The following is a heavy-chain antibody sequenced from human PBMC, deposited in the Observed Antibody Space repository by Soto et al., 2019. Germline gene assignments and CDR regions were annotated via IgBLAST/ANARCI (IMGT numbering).Heavy chain of an antibody. CDR3: AHSHSSGWYSFPYFDY. CDR1: GFSLSTSGMC. D-gene: IGHD6-19*01. CDR2: IDWGDEK. Sequence: SGPTLVNPTQTLTLTCTFSGFSLSTSGMCVSWIRQPPGKALEWLALIDWGDEKYYSTSLKTRLTISKDTSKNQVVLTMTNMDPVDTATFYCAHSHSSGWYSFPYFDYWGQGTLGTVSS. J-gene: IGHJ4*02. V-gene: IGHV2-70*12.